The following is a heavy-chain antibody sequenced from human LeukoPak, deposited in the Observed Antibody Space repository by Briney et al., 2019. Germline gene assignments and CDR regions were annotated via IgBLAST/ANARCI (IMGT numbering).Heavy chain of an antibody. CDR2: IYYSGNT. V-gene: IGHV4-39*07. CDR3: ARDSGYDFRSGYYEKGRNWFDP. D-gene: IGHD3-3*01. J-gene: IGHJ5*02. CDR1: GGSISTYY. Sequence: SETLSLTCTVSGGSISTYYWGWIRQAPGKGLEWIGSIYYSGNTYYNPSLKSRVTISVDTSKNQFSLKLSSVTAADTAVYYCARDSGYDFRSGYYEKGRNWFDPWGQGTLVTVSS.